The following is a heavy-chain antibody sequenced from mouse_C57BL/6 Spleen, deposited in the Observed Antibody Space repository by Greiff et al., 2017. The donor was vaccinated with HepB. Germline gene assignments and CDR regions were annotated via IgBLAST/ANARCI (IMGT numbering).Heavy chain of an antibody. Sequence: QVQLQQPGAELVMPGASVKLSCKASGYTFTSYWMHWVKQRPGQGLEWIGEIDPSDSYTNYNQKFKGKSTLTVDKSSSTAYMQLSSLTSEDSAVYYCAREGQLRPHSFDYWGQGTTLTVSS. V-gene: IGHV1-69*01. J-gene: IGHJ2*01. CDR3: AREGQLRPHSFDY. CDR1: GYTFTSYW. CDR2: IDPSDSYT. D-gene: IGHD3-2*02.